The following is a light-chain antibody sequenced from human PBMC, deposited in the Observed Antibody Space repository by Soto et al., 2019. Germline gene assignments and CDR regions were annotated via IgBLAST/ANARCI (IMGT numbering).Light chain of an antibody. CDR1: SGHSNYA. CDR2: LNNDGSH. CDR3: QTWGTGTVV. J-gene: IGLJ2*01. V-gene: IGLV4-69*01. Sequence: QLVLTQSPSASASLGASVKLTCTLTSGHSNYAIAWHQQQPEKGPRYLMKLNNDGSHIKGDGIPDRFSGSSSGAERYLTISSLQSEDEADYYCQTWGTGTVVFGGGTKLTVL.